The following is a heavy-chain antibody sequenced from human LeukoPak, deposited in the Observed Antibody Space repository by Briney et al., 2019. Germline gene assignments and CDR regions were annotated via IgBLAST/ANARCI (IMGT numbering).Heavy chain of an antibody. Sequence: PGASLRLSCAASSFIFSYYAMSWARQAPGKGGEWVSAMVGSGANTYYGDSVKGRFTISRDNPRNTLYLQMNGLRAEDTAVYYCAKWGDYDVLTGYYDPDNWGQGTLVTVSS. D-gene: IGHD3-9*01. CDR3: AKWGDYDVLTGYYDPDN. V-gene: IGHV3-23*01. J-gene: IGHJ4*02. CDR1: SFIFSYYA. CDR2: MVGSGANT.